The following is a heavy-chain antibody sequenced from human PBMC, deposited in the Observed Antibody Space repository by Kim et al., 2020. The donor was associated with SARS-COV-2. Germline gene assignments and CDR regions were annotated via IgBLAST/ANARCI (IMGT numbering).Heavy chain of an antibody. Sequence: SETLSLTCTVSGGSISSSSYYWGWIRQPPGKGLEWIGSIYYSGSTYYNPSLKSRVTISVDTSKNQFSLKLSSVTAADTAVYYCARDAPGDYGDYNYGMDVWGQGTTVTVSS. V-gene: IGHV4-39*07. D-gene: IGHD4-17*01. CDR2: IYYSGST. J-gene: IGHJ6*02. CDR1: GGSISSSSYY. CDR3: ARDAPGDYGDYNYGMDV.